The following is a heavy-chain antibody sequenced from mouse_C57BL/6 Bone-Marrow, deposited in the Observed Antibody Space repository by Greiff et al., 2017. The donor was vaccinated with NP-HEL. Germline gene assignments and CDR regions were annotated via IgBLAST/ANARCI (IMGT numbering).Heavy chain of an antibody. J-gene: IGHJ3*01. D-gene: IGHD2-4*01. Sequence: SGYAFTNYLIEWVKQRPGQGLEWIGVINPGSGGTNYNEKFKGKATLTADKSSSTAYMQLSSLTSEDSAVYFCARREGYDYDGVFAYWGQGTLVTVSA. V-gene: IGHV1-54*01. CDR3: ARREGYDYDGVFAY. CDR2: INPGSGGT. CDR1: GYAFTNYL.